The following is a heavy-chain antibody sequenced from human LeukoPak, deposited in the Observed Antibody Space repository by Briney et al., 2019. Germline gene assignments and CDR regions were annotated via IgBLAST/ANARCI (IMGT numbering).Heavy chain of an antibody. CDR2: IYTSGST. D-gene: IGHD2-15*01. CDR3: ARYCSGGSCYPYYYYGMDV. V-gene: IGHV4-4*07. Sequence: SETLSLTCTVSGGSISSYYWSWIRQPAGKGLEWIGRIYTSGSTNYNPSLKSRVTMSVDTSKNQFSLKLSSVTAADTAVYYCARYCSGGSCYPYYYYGMDVWGQGTTVTVSS. J-gene: IGHJ6*02. CDR1: GGSISSYY.